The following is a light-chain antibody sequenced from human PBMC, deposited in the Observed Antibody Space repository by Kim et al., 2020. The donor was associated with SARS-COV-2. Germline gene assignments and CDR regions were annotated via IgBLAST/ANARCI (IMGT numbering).Light chain of an antibody. V-gene: IGKV3-20*01. CDR2: GAA. CDR1: QSDTSNY. CDR3: QQYASSPLYS. Sequence: SPGDRATLTCRASQSDTSNYLAWYQQNPGQAPRLLMYGAATRATGIPDRCTGSGSGTDVSLTISTLVPEDVAVYYCQQYASSPLYSFGQGTKLEI. J-gene: IGKJ2*03.